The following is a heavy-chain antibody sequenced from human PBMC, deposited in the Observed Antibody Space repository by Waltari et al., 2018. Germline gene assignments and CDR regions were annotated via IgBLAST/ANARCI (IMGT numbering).Heavy chain of an antibody. CDR2: IYHSGGT. V-gene: IGHV4-38-2*01. J-gene: IGHJ4*02. Sequence: QVQLQESGPGLVKPSETLSLTCAVSGYSISSGYYWGWIRQPPGKGLEWIGSIYHSGGTYYNPSLKSRVTISVDTSKNQFSLKLSSVTAADTAVYYCARADYDILTGYYTQGDFDYWGQGTLVTVSS. CDR3: ARADYDILTGYYTQGDFDY. CDR1: GYSISSGYY. D-gene: IGHD3-9*01.